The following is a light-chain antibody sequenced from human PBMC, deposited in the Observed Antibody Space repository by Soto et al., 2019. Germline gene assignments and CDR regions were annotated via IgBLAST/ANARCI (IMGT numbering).Light chain of an antibody. V-gene: IGKV3-15*01. CDR3: QQYYDWPPLT. Sequence: EIVMTQSPATLSVSPGERATLSCRASQSIMFSLAWYQQKPGQAPRLLISGASTRATGIPARFSGSGSGKEFTLTISSLQSEDFEVYYCQQYYDWPPLTFGGGTKVDIK. J-gene: IGKJ4*01. CDR1: QSIMFS. CDR2: GAS.